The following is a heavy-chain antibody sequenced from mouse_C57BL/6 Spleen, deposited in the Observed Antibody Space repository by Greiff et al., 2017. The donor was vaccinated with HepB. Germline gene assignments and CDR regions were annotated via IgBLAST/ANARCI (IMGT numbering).Heavy chain of an antibody. CDR1: GFSLTSYG. CDR3: ATRGIYYGNSVYAMDY. Sequence: VKLVESGPGLVQPSQSLSITCTVSGFSLTSYGVHWVRQSPGKGLEWLGVIWRGGSTDYNAAFMSRLSITKDNSKSQVFFKMNSLQADDTAIYYCATRGIYYGNSVYAMDYWGQGTSVTVSS. J-gene: IGHJ4*01. D-gene: IGHD2-1*01. V-gene: IGHV2-5*01. CDR2: IWRGGST.